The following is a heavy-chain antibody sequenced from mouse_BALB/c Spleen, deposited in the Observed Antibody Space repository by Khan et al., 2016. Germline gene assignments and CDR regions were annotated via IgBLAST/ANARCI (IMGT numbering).Heavy chain of an antibody. CDR2: IKSKSNNYAT. Sequence: EVQLVESGGGLVQPKGSLKLSCAASGFTFNTYAMNWVRQAPGKGLEWVARIKSKSNNYATYYADSVKARITISRDDSQGMLYLQMNNLKTDVTAMSYCVGYDYDYWGQGTSVTVSS. D-gene: IGHD2-4*01. V-gene: IGHV10-1*02. CDR1: GFTFNTYA. CDR3: VGYDYDY. J-gene: IGHJ4*01.